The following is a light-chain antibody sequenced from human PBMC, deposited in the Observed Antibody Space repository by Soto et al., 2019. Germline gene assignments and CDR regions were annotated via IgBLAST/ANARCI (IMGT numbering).Light chain of an antibody. Sequence: DIVMTQSPDSLAVSLGERATINCKSSQSVLYSSNNKNYLAWYQQKPGQPPKLLIYWASTRESGVPDRFSGSGSGTDVTLTISRLQAEDVGVYYCQQYSSTPPTFGQGTKLEIK. CDR2: WAS. J-gene: IGKJ2*01. V-gene: IGKV4-1*01. CDR3: QQYSSTPPT. CDR1: QSVLYSSNNKNY.